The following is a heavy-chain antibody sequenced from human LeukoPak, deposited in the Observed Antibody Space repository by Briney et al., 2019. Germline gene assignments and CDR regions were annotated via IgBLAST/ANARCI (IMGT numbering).Heavy chain of an antibody. D-gene: IGHD4-23*01. Sequence: PGGSLRLSCAVSGFTFSSYAMSWVRQAPGKGLEWVSGISGSGGSTYHADSVKGRFTISRDNSKNTLYLQMNSLRAEDTAVYYCADHRGNPARRVGYWGQGTLVTVSS. V-gene: IGHV3-23*01. CDR2: ISGSGGST. CDR1: GFTFSSYA. J-gene: IGHJ4*02. CDR3: ADHRGNPARRVGY.